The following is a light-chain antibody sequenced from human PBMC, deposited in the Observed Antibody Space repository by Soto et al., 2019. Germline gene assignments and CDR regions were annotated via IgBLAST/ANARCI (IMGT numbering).Light chain of an antibody. CDR2: SDN. J-gene: IGLJ1*01. CDR1: ISNIGSNA. Sequence: QSVLTQPPSESGTPGQRVTISCSGSISNIGSNAVNWYVQLPGTAPKLLIYSDNLRPSGVPDRFSGSNSGTSVSLAIGGLLSEDEADYYCAAWDDSLNAYVFGAGTKLTVL. V-gene: IGLV1-44*01. CDR3: AAWDDSLNAYV.